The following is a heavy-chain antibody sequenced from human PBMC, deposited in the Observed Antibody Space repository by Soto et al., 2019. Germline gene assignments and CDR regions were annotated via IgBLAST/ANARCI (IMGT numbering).Heavy chain of an antibody. CDR3: ARDGGPYYDSSGYYPPFDH. Sequence: GGSLRLSCAASGFTFSSYSMNWVRQVPGKGLEWVSYISSSSSPIYYADSVKGRFTISRDNAKNSLYLQMNSLRDEDTAGYYCARDGGPYYDSSGYYPPFDHWGQGTLVTVSS. CDR1: GFTFSSYS. CDR2: ISSSSSPI. V-gene: IGHV3-48*02. D-gene: IGHD3-22*01. J-gene: IGHJ4*02.